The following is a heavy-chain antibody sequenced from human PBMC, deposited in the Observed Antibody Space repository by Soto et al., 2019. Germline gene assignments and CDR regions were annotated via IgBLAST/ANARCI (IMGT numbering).Heavy chain of an antibody. CDR3: ARDPNIVLVPAALRSYYYYYGMDV. CDR2: IKQDGSEK. Sequence: GGSLRLSCAASGFTFSSYAMSWVRQAPGKGLEWVANIKQDGSEKYYVDSVKGRFTISGDNAKNSLYLQMNSLRAEDTAVYYCARDPNIVLVPAALRSYYYYYGMDVWGQGTTVTVSS. D-gene: IGHD2-2*01. J-gene: IGHJ6*02. V-gene: IGHV3-7*01. CDR1: GFTFSSYA.